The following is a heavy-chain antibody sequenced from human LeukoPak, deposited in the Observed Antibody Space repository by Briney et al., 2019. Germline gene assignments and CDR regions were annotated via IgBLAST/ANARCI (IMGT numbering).Heavy chain of an antibody. Sequence: GGSLRLSCAASGFTFSSYGMHWVRQAPGKGLEWVAVISYDGSNKYYADSVKGRFTISRDNSKNTLYLQMNSLRAEDTAVYYCAKALSRTAMVTPFDYWGQGTLVTVSS. CDR3: AKALSRTAMVTPFDY. CDR1: GFTFSSYG. J-gene: IGHJ4*02. D-gene: IGHD5-18*01. V-gene: IGHV3-30*18. CDR2: ISYDGSNK.